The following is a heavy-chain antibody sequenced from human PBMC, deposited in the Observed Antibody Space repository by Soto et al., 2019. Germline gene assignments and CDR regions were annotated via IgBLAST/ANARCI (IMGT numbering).Heavy chain of an antibody. CDR3: TKVESYDFWCGYDYYDYSHYGMDV. CDR2: ISGPGGRT. V-gene: IGHV3-23*01. J-gene: IGHJ6*02. CDR1: EFTFNNYA. Sequence: HLLESGGGLVQPGGSLRLSCAASEFTFNNYAMTWVRQPPGKGLEWVAGISGPGGRTYYADSVKGRLSISRDNSKNTLFLQMNCLRGADTAVYYCTKVESYDFWCGYDYYDYSHYGMDVWGQGTTVTVSS. D-gene: IGHD3-3*01.